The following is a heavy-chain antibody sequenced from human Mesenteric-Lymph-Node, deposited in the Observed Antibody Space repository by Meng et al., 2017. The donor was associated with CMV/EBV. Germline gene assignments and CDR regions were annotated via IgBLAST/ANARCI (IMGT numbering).Heavy chain of an antibody. CDR2: INPSGST. V-gene: IGHV4-34*01. CDR3: ARRYSGYDYPFDY. J-gene: IGHJ4*02. D-gene: IGHD5-12*01. Sequence: AGYGGSFSGNYWSWIRQPPGKGLEWIGEINPSGSTNYNPSLKSRITISVDKSKNQFSLKLSSVTAADTAVYYCARRYSGYDYPFDYWGQGALVTVSS. CDR1: GGSFSGNY.